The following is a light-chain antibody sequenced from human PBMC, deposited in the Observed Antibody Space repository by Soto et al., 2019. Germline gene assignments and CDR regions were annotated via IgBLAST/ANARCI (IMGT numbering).Light chain of an antibody. Sequence: EIVLTQSPGTLSLSPGERATLSCRASQSVSSSYLAWYQQKPGQAPRLLIYGASSRATGIPDRFSGSGSGTDFHLTISRLEPEDFAVYYCQHYGNSPYTFGQGTKLEIK. CDR3: QHYGNSPYT. V-gene: IGKV3-20*01. CDR2: GAS. J-gene: IGKJ2*01. CDR1: QSVSSSY.